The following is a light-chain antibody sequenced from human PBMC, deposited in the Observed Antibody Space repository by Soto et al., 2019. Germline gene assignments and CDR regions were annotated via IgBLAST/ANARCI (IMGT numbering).Light chain of an antibody. V-gene: IGLV1-47*01. CDR1: SSNIGSNY. CDR2: RNN. J-gene: IGLJ1*01. Sequence: SVLTQPPSASGTPGQRVTISCFGSSSNIGSNYVYWYQQLPGTAPKLLIYRNNQRPSGVPDRFSGSKSGTSASLAISGLRSEDEADYYCAAWDDSLSGHYVFGTGTKVTV. CDR3: AAWDDSLSGHYV.